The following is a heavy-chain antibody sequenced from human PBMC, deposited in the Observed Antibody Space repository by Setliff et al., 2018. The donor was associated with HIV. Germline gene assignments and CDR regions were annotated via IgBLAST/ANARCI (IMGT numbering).Heavy chain of an antibody. CDR2: INHSGST. J-gene: IGHJ4*02. V-gene: IGHV4-34*01. CDR3: ARRSGAAVFYYFDY. D-gene: IGHD6-13*01. Sequence: SSETLSLTCAVYGGSFSDYYWSWIRQPPGKGLEWIGEINHSGSTNYNPSLKNRVAISVDTSKNQFSLKLTSVTPADTAVYYCARRSGAAVFYYFDYWGQGTLVTVSS. CDR1: GGSFSDYY.